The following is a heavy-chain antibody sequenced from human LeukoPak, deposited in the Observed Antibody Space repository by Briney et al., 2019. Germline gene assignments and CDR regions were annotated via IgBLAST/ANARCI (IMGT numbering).Heavy chain of an antibody. CDR3: ARENDRYGRIDY. V-gene: IGHV4-59*01. J-gene: IGHJ4*02. D-gene: IGHD5-18*01. CDR2: VSYSGST. Sequence: SETLPLTCTVSGGSISSYYWSWVRQPPGKGLEWIGYVSYSGSTDYNPSLKSRVTISIDTSKNQFSLRLSSVTAADTAVYYCARENDRYGRIDYWGQGTLVTVSS. CDR1: GGSISSYY.